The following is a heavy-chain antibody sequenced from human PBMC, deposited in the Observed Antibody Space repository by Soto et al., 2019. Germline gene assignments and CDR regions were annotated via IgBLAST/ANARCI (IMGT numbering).Heavy chain of an antibody. V-gene: IGHV4-34*01. Sequence: PSETLSLTCAVYGGSFSGYYWSWIRQPPGKGLEWIGEINHSGSTNYNPSLKSRVTISVDTSKNQFSLKLSSVTAADTAVYYCARASYYYDSSGYYHYRSRRFDYWGQGTLVTVSS. CDR2: INHSGST. CDR1: GGSFSGYY. J-gene: IGHJ4*02. CDR3: ARASYYYDSSGYYHYRSRRFDY. D-gene: IGHD3-22*01.